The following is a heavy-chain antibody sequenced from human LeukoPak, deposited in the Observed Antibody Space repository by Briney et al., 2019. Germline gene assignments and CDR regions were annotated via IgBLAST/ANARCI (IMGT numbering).Heavy chain of an antibody. CDR2: INHSGST. CDR1: GGSFSGYY. Sequence: SETLSLTCAVYGGSFSGYYWSWIRQPPGKGLEWIGEINHSGSTNYNPSLKSRVTISVDTSKNQFSLKLSSVTAADTAVYYCARGYCSSTSCYITRWACYFDYWGQGTLVTVSS. CDR3: ARGYCSSTSCYITRWACYFDY. V-gene: IGHV4-34*01. D-gene: IGHD2-2*02. J-gene: IGHJ4*02.